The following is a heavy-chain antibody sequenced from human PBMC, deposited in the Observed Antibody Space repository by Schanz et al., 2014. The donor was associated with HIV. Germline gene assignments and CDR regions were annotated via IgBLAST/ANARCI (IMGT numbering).Heavy chain of an antibody. V-gene: IGHV4-30-2*01. J-gene: IGHJ4*02. Sequence: QVQLQESGPGLVKPSQTLSLTCTVSGGSISSGDYSWSWIRQPPGKGLEWIGYISHSGITYYSPSLERGLLISFGMSSNHSSLMLIPVPAADTAVYYCARVTVVEALYYFDDWGQGTLVTVSS. D-gene: IGHD2-15*01. CDR2: ISHSGIT. CDR1: GGSISSGDYS. CDR3: ARVTVVEALYYFDD.